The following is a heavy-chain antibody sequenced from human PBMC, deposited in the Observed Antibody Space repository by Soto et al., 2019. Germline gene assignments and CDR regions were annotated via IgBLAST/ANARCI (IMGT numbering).Heavy chain of an antibody. Sequence: GGSLRLSCAASGFTFRSYSMNWVRQAPGKGLEWVASIRQDGSDKYYLDSVKGRFTVSRDNAKNSLYLQLNILRPEDTAVYYCARDPYGDYYIDIPGQGVLVTVSS. D-gene: IGHD4-17*01. CDR3: ARDPYGDYYIDI. CDR2: IRQDGSDK. V-gene: IGHV3-7*01. J-gene: IGHJ4*02. CDR1: GFTFRSYS.